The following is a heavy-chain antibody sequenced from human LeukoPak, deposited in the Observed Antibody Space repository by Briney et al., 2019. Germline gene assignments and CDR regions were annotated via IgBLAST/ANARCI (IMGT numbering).Heavy chain of an antibody. J-gene: IGHJ1*01. CDR3: AKDDAWGRFYH. CDR1: GFSFSSYN. CDR2: ITSSSSYT. D-gene: IGHD3-16*01. Sequence: GGSLRLSCAASGFSFSSYNMNWVRQAPGKGLEWVSSITSSSSYTFYADSVKGRFTVTRGNSRNTLHLQMNSLRVEDTGVYYCAKDDAWGRFYHWGQGTLVTVSS. V-gene: IGHV3-23*01.